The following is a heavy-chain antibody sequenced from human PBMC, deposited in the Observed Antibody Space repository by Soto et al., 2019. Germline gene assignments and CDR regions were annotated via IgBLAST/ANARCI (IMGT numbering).Heavy chain of an antibody. CDR3: ATGEGVMVVAALDY. J-gene: IGHJ4*02. CDR1: GFTFSSYS. Sequence: GGSLRLSCAASGFTFSSYSMNWVRQAPGKGLEWVSPISSSSSYIYYADSVKGRFTISRDNAKNSLYLQMNSLRAEDTAVYYCATGEGVMVVAALDYWGQGTLVTVSS. CDR2: ISSSSSYI. V-gene: IGHV3-21*01. D-gene: IGHD2-15*01.